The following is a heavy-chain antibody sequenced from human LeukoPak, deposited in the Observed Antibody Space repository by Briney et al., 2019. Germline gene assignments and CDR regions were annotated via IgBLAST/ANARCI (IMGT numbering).Heavy chain of an antibody. Sequence: GGSLRLSCAASGFTFSSYGMHWVRQAPGKGLEWVAVISYDGSNKYYADSVKGRFTISRDNAKNSLYLQMNSLRPEDTAVYYCARENSGSYYQFDCWGQGTLVTVSS. D-gene: IGHD1-26*01. CDR3: ARENSGSYYQFDC. CDR2: ISYDGSNK. J-gene: IGHJ4*02. CDR1: GFTFSSYG. V-gene: IGHV3-30*03.